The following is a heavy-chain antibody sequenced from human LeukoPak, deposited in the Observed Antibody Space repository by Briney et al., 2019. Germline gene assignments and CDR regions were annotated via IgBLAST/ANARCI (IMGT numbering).Heavy chain of an antibody. CDR2: TSGSGGST. J-gene: IGHJ6*03. V-gene: IGHV3-23*01. Sequence: GGSLRLSCAASGFTFSSYAMSWVRQAPGKGLEWVSATSGSGGSTYYADSVKGRFTISRDNSENTLYLQMNSLRAEDTAVYYCATSPHYCSSTSCYIYMDVWGKGTTVTVSS. D-gene: IGHD2-2*02. CDR1: GFTFSSYA. CDR3: ATSPHYCSSTSCYIYMDV.